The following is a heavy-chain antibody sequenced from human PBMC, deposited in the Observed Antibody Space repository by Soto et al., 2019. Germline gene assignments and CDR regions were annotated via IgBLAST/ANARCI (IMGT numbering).Heavy chain of an antibody. J-gene: IGHJ4*02. CDR1: GFTFSSYV. D-gene: IGHD2-21*02. CDR3: AKSYCGSDCFDYFDY. Sequence: GGSLRLSCAASGFTFSSYVMNWVRQAPGKGREWLSAISGGGVSTYYADSVKGRFTISRDNSKNTLFLQMNSLGAEDTAVYYCAKSYCGSDCFDYFDYWGQGTLVTVSS. V-gene: IGHV3-23*01. CDR2: ISGGGVST.